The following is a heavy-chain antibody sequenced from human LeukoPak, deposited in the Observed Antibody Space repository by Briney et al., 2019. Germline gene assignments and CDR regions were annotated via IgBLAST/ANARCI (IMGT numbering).Heavy chain of an antibody. CDR1: GFTFSSYS. D-gene: IGHD5-24*01. J-gene: IGHJ4*02. CDR3: AREYIGEMATLNFDY. Sequence: GGSLRLSCAASGFTFSSYSMNWVRQAPGKGLEWVAVIWYDGSNKYYADSVKGRFTISRDNSKNTLYLQMNSLRAEDTAVYYCAREYIGEMATLNFDYWGQGTLVTVSS. CDR2: IWYDGSNK. V-gene: IGHV3-33*08.